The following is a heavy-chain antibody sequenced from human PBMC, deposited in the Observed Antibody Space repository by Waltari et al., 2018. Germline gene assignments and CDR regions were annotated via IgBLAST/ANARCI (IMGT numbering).Heavy chain of an antibody. D-gene: IGHD3-10*01. CDR1: GFTFSSYS. Sequence: EVQLVESGGGLVKPGGSLRLSCAASGFTFSSYSMNWVRQAPGKGLGGGSGMTSSSSYIYYTDSVKGRFTISRDNAKNSLYLQMNSLRAEDTAVYYCARDPLHYYGSGSLYYFDYWGQGTLVTVSS. V-gene: IGHV3-21*01. J-gene: IGHJ4*02. CDR2: MTSSSSYI. CDR3: ARDPLHYYGSGSLYYFDY.